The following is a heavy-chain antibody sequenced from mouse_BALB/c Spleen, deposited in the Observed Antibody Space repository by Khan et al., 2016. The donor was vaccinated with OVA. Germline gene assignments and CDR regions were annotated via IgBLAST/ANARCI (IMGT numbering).Heavy chain of an antibody. CDR3: ARRYDGYPFAY. V-gene: IGHV1-54*03. CDR1: GYAFTNYL. CDR2: INPGSGGT. Sequence: VQLKQSGAELVRPEASVKVSCKASGYAFTNYLIEWVKQRPGQGLEWIGVINPGSGGTNYNEKFKGKAILTADKSSSTAYMQLNSLTSDDSAVYFCARRYDGYPFAYWGQGTLVTVSA. D-gene: IGHD2-3*01. J-gene: IGHJ3*01.